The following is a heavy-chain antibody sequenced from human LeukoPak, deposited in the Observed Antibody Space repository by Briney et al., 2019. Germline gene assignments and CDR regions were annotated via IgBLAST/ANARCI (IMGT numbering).Heavy chain of an antibody. Sequence: GGSLRLLCAASGFTFRNNWIHWVRQAPGKGLVWVSRINNDGTETTYADSVRGRFTISRDNAKNTLYLQMNSLKTEDTAVYYCARIIGYSNQFEYWGEVALVTVSS. V-gene: IGHV3-74*01. CDR2: INNDGTET. CDR3: ARIIGYSNQFEY. J-gene: IGHJ4*02. D-gene: IGHD5-18*01. CDR1: GFTFRNNW.